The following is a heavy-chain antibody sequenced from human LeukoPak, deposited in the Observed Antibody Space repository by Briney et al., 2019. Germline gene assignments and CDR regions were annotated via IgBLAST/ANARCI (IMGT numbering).Heavy chain of an antibody. V-gene: IGHV1-69*04. CDR2: IIPILGIA. J-gene: IGHJ6*02. D-gene: IGHD5-18*01. CDR3: ARGMDTAMGAGYYYYGMEV. Sequence: SVKVSCKASRGTFSSYAISWVRQAPGQGLEWMGRIIPILGIANYAQKFQGRVTITADKSTSTAYMELSSLRSEDTAVYYRARGMDTAMGAGYYYYGMEVWGQGTTVTVSS. CDR1: RGTFSSYA.